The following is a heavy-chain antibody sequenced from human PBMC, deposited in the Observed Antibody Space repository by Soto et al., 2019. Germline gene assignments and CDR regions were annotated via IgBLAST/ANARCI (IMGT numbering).Heavy chain of an antibody. Sequence: EVQLVESGGGLIQPGGSLRLSCAASGFTVSSNYMSWVRQAPGKGLEWDSVIYSGGSTYYADSVKGRFTISRDNSKNTLYLQMNSLRAEDTAVYYCARNRMGYCSSTSCYLAPLDPWGQGTLVTVSS. CDR3: ARNRMGYCSSTSCYLAPLDP. V-gene: IGHV3-53*01. CDR1: GFTVSSNY. CDR2: IYSGGST. D-gene: IGHD2-2*01. J-gene: IGHJ5*02.